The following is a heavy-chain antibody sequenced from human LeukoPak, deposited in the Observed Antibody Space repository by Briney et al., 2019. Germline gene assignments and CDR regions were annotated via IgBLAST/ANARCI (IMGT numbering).Heavy chain of an antibody. CDR2: MNPSGGST. V-gene: IGHV1-46*01. CDR1: GYTFTSYG. J-gene: IGHJ4*02. D-gene: IGHD1-26*01. CDR3: ARFGSIVGATIPFDY. Sequence: ASVKVSCKASGYTFTSYGISWVRQAPGQGLEWMGIMNPSGGSTSYAQKFQGRVTMTRDTSTSTVYMELSSLRSEDTAVYYCARFGSIVGATIPFDYWGQGTLVTVSS.